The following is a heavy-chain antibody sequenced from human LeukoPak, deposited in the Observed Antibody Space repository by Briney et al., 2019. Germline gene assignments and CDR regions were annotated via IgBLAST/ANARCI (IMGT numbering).Heavy chain of an antibody. D-gene: IGHD3-10*01. CDR2: IYPSGDN. CDR3: ARGRPYYYGSGSYSALDS. CDR1: GDSITSDGFH. V-gene: IGHV4-31*03. Sequence: SQTLSLTCSVSGDSITSDGFHWSWLRQHPQKGLEWIGHIYPSGDNYYNPSLKSRASISLDTYKNQFSLRLTSVTVADTAVYFCARGRPYYYGSGSYSALDSWGQGTMITVSS. J-gene: IGHJ4*02.